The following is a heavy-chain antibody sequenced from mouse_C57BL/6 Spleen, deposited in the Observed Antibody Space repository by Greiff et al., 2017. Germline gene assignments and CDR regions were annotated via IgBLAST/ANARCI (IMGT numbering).Heavy chain of an antibody. CDR1: GFTFSSYA. Sequence: EVKLVESGGGLVKPGGSLKLSCAASGFTFSSYAMSWVRQTPEKRLEWVATISDGGSYTYYPDNVKGRFTISRDNAKNNLYLQMSHLKSEDTAMYYCAREFITAWYFDVWGTGTTVTVSS. V-gene: IGHV5-4*01. D-gene: IGHD1-1*01. CDR3: AREFITAWYFDV. J-gene: IGHJ1*03. CDR2: ISDGGSYT.